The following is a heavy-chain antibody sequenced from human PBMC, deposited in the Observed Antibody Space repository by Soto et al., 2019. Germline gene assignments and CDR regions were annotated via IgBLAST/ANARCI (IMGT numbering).Heavy chain of an antibody. J-gene: IGHJ5*02. CDR2: IYYSGST. Sequence: QTCTVSAGSLSRYYCSRYSHHTGKGLEWIGYIYYSGSTNYNPSLKSRVTISVDTSKNQFSLKLSSVTAADTAVYYCARGPLLDGSNTFAPWAHGTLVTVS. CDR3: ARGPLLDGSNTFAP. D-gene: IGHD2-2*03. CDR1: AGSLSRYY. V-gene: IGHV4-59*01.